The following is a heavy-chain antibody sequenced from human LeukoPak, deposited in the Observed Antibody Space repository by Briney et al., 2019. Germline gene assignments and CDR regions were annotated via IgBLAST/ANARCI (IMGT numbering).Heavy chain of an antibody. Sequence: ASVKVSCKASGGTFSSYAISWVRQAPGQGLEWMGGIIPIFGTANYAQKFQGRVTITADESTSTAYMELSSLRPEDTAVYYCARGSIAARDFDYWGQGTLVTVSS. D-gene: IGHD6-6*01. V-gene: IGHV1-69*01. CDR1: GGTFSSYA. CDR3: ARGSIAARDFDY. CDR2: IIPIFGTA. J-gene: IGHJ4*02.